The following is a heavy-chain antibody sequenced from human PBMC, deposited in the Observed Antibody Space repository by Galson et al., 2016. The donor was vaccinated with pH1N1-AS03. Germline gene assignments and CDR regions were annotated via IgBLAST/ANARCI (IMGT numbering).Heavy chain of an antibody. V-gene: IGHV3-74*01. CDR2: INNEGTST. Sequence: SLRLSCAASGFTFTTYWMHWVRQAPGGGLVWVSSINNEGTSTRGTDSVKGRFFISRDNAKNTVHLQMNSLRAEDTAVYYCARQDSSGYFHGLDVWGLGTTVIVSS. D-gene: IGHD3-22*01. J-gene: IGHJ3*01. CDR1: GFTFTTYW. CDR3: ARQDSSGYFHGLDV.